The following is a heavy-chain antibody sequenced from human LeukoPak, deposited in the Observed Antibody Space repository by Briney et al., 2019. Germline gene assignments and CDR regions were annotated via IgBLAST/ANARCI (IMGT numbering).Heavy chain of an antibody. Sequence: SETLSLTCTVSGGSISSGSYYWSWIRQPAGKGLEWIGRIYTSGSTNYNPSLKSRVTISVDTSKNQFSLKLSSVTAADTAVYYCARGGHYDFWSGYHIALWGQGTLVTVSS. CDR1: GGSISSGSYY. CDR2: IYTSGST. D-gene: IGHD3-3*01. J-gene: IGHJ4*02. V-gene: IGHV4-61*02. CDR3: ARGGHYDFWSGYHIAL.